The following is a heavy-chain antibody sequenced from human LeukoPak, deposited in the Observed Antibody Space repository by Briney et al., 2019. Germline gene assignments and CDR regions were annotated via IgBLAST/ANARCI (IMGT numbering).Heavy chain of an antibody. V-gene: IGHV4-4*02. D-gene: IGHD1-1*01. J-gene: IGHJ4*02. Sequence: SETLSLTCAVSGGSISSNNWWGWVRQPPGKGLEWIGEIYHSGSSNYNPSLKSRVTISVDKSRNHFSLNLSSVTAADTAVYYCARVNINNWHSCDYWGQGTLVTVSS. CDR3: ARVNINNWHSCDY. CDR1: GGSISSNNW. CDR2: IYHSGSS.